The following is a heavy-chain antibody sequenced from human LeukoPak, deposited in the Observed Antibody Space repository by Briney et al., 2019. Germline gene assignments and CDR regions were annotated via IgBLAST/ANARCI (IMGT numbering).Heavy chain of an antibody. D-gene: IGHD3-22*01. Sequence: GGSLRLSCAASGFTFHDYAMHWVRQAPGKGLEWVSGISWNSGSIGYADSVKGRFTISRDNAKNSLYLQMNSLRPEDMALYYCVKSIYYDSSGPFDYWGQGTLVTVSS. J-gene: IGHJ4*02. CDR3: VKSIYYDSSGPFDY. CDR2: ISWNSGSI. CDR1: GFTFHDYA. V-gene: IGHV3-9*03.